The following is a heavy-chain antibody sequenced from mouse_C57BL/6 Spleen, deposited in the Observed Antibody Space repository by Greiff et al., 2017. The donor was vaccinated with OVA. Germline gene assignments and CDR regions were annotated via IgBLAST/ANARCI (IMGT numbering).Heavy chain of an antibody. CDR2: LRLKADNYAT. Sequence: EVKLVESGGGLVQPGGSMKLSCVASGFTFSNYWMNWVRQSTEKGLEWVAQLRLKADNYATHYAASVKGRFTISRDDSKSSVYLQMNNLRAEDTGIYYCTGEVVAHYFYYWGQGTTLTVSS. D-gene: IGHD1-1*01. J-gene: IGHJ2*01. CDR3: TGEVVAHYFYY. CDR1: GFTFSNYW. V-gene: IGHV6-3*01.